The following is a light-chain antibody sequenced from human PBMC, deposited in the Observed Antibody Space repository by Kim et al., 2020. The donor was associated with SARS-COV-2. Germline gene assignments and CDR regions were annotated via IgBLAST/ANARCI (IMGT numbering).Light chain of an antibody. V-gene: IGLV10-54*04. CDR2: RNN. Sequence: QTPTLTCTGNSNNVGDQGAAWLQQHQGHPPKLLSFRNNNRPSGISDRFSASRSGNTASLTITGLQPEDEADYYCSAWDSSLSAWVFGEGTQLTVL. CDR1: SNNVGDQG. CDR3: SAWDSSLSAWV. J-gene: IGLJ3*02.